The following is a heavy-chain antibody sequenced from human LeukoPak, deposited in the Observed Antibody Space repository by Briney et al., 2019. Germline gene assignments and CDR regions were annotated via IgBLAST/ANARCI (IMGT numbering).Heavy chain of an antibody. J-gene: IGHJ4*02. Sequence: PGGSLRLSCAASGLTFSSYTQNWVRQAPGKGLEWVSALSGSGGGTYCADSVKGRFTISRDNSKNTLYLQMNSLRAEDTAVYYCARDQPYGDYYDYWGQGTLVTVSS. V-gene: IGHV3-23*01. CDR1: GLTFSSYT. D-gene: IGHD4-17*01. CDR3: ARDQPYGDYYDY. CDR2: LSGSGGGT.